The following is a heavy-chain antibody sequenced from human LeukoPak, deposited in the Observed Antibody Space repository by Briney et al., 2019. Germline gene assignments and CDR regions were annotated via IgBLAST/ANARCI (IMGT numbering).Heavy chain of an antibody. CDR1: GFTFSSYA. J-gene: IGHJ3*02. D-gene: IGHD5-12*01. Sequence: GGSLRLSCAASGFTFSSYAMHWVRQAPGKGLEWVAVISYDGSNKYYADSVKGRFTISRDNSKNTLYLQMNSLRAEDTAVYYCAKDRRGYSGYEGDAFDIWGQGTMVTVSS. V-gene: IGHV3-30*04. CDR3: AKDRRGYSGYEGDAFDI. CDR2: ISYDGSNK.